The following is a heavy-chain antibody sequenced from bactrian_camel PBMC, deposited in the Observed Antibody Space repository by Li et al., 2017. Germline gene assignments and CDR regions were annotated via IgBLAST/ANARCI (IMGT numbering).Heavy chain of an antibody. CDR1: LNPTSDYC. Sequence: HVQLVESGGGSVQTGGSLRLSCALSLNPTSDYCLAWLRQAPGKERKGVAAIDSDGGTSYADSVKGRFTISRDNAKNTAYLQMNSLKSEDTALYYCAAAGQGWVPSNYWGQGTQVTVS. J-gene: IGHJ4*01. CDR2: IDSDGGT. CDR3: AAAGQGWVPSNY. V-gene: IGHV3S53*01. D-gene: IGHD5*01.